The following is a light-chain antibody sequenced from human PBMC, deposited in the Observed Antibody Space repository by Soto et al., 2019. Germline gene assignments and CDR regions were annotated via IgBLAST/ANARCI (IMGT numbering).Light chain of an antibody. CDR3: QQYNSWRTIT. V-gene: IGKV3-15*01. J-gene: IGKJ5*01. Sequence: VIVLSTTTLFVSLVDRPPLSCRDSERVSSKLAWYQQRPGQAPRLVXYGASSRANGIPGRFSGSGSGTELTLTISSLQPEDFAVYDCQQYNSWRTITFGQGTRLEIK. CDR2: GAS. CDR1: ERVSSK.